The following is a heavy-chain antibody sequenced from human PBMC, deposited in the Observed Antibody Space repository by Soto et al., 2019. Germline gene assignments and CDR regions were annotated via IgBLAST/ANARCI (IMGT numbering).Heavy chain of an antibody. V-gene: IGHV4-39*02. J-gene: IGHJ4*02. CDR1: SDSLTITSHY. D-gene: IGHD6-13*01. Sequence: PSETLSLTCVVSSDSLTITSHYWGWVRQPPGKGLEWIGNVYYSGSLYYNPSLKGRATISLDTSKNHLTLTLTSVTAADTAVYYCASENIVGSRTYYFDNWGQGDLVTVS. CDR2: VYYSGSL. CDR3: ASENIVGSRTYYFDN.